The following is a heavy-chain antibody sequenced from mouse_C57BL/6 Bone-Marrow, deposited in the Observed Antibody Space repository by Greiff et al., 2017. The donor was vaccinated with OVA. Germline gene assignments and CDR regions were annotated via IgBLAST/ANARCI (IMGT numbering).Heavy chain of an antibody. Sequence: ESGAELARPGASVKLSCKASGYTFTSYGISWVKQRTGQGLEWIGEIYPRSGNTYYNEKFKGKATLTADKSSSTAYMELRSLTSEDSAVYFCAREPPGGAMDYWGQGTSVTVSS. CDR1: GYTFTSYG. CDR3: AREPPGGAMDY. J-gene: IGHJ4*01. CDR2: IYPRSGNT. V-gene: IGHV1-81*01.